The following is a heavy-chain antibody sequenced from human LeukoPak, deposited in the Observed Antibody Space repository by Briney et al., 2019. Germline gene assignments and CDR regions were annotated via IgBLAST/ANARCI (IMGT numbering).Heavy chain of an antibody. D-gene: IGHD2-2*03. CDR1: GFTFSSYG. Sequence: PGRSLRLSCAASGFTFSSYGMHWVRQAPGKGLEWVAVISYDGSNKYYADSVKGRFTISRDNSKNTLYLQMNSLRAEDTAVYYCAKDGYCSSTSCYNPRGVGFGYWGQGTLVTVSS. V-gene: IGHV3-30*18. CDR2: ISYDGSNK. J-gene: IGHJ4*02. CDR3: AKDGYCSSTSCYNPRGVGFGY.